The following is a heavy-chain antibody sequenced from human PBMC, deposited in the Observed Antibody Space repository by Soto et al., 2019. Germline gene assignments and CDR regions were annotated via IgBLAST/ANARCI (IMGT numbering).Heavy chain of an antibody. CDR2: IYWNDDK. Sequence: SGPTLVNPTQTLTLTCTFSGFSLSTSGVGVGWIRQPPGKALEWLALIYWNDDKHYSPSLKSRLTITKDTSKNQVVLTMTNMDPVDTATYYCAHANCSSTSCYWGAPNWFDPWGQGTLVTVSS. J-gene: IGHJ5*02. CDR1: GFSLSTSGVG. CDR3: AHANCSSTSCYWGAPNWFDP. V-gene: IGHV2-5*01. D-gene: IGHD2-2*01.